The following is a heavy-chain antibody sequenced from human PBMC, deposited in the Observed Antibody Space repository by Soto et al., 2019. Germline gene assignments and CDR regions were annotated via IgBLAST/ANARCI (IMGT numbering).Heavy chain of an antibody. D-gene: IGHD3-22*01. Sequence: SGPTLVNPTQTLTLTCTFSGFSLSTSGMCVSWIRQPPGKALEWLALIDWDDDKYYSTSLKTRLAISKDTSKNQVVLTMTNMDPVDTATYYCARYYYASSGSREPLDFWGQGTLVTVSS. CDR3: ARYYYASSGSREPLDF. V-gene: IGHV2-70*01. J-gene: IGHJ4*02. CDR2: IDWDDDK. CDR1: GFSLSTSGMC.